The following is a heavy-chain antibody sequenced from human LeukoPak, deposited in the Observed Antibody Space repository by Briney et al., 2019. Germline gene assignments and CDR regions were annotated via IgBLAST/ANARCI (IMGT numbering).Heavy chain of an antibody. V-gene: IGHV1-69*05. Sequence: SVKVSCKASGGTFSSYAISWVRQAPGQGLEWMGGIIPIFGTANYAQKFQGRVTMTTDTSTSTAYMELRSLRSDDTAVYYCARVPAYDAFDIWGQGTMVTVSS. CDR3: ARVPAYDAFDI. J-gene: IGHJ3*02. CDR1: GGTFSSYA. CDR2: IIPIFGTA.